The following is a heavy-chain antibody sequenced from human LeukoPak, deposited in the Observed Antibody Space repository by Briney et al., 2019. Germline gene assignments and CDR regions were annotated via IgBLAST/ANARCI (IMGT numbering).Heavy chain of an antibody. CDR1: GGSISSYY. J-gene: IGHJ6*03. Sequence: NPSETLSLTCTVSGGSISSYYWNWIRQPPGKGLEWIGYIYYSGSTNYNPSLKSRVTISVDTSKNQFSLKLSSVTAADTAVYYCARDTDGYCSSTSCNYYMDVWGKGTTVTVSS. V-gene: IGHV4-59*01. D-gene: IGHD2-2*01. CDR3: ARDTDGYCSSTSCNYYMDV. CDR2: IYYSGST.